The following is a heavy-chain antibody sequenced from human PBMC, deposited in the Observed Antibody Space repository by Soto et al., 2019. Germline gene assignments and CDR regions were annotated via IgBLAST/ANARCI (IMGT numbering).Heavy chain of an antibody. Sequence: ASVKVSCKASGYTFTNYDINWVRQATGQGLEWMGWMNPNSGNTGYAQKFQGRVTMTRNTSISTAYMELSSLRSEDTAVYYCARRNSYYYYMDFWGKGTTVTVSS. CDR2: MNPNSGNT. J-gene: IGHJ6*03. V-gene: IGHV1-8*01. CDR3: ARRNSYYYYMDF. CDR1: GYTFTNYD.